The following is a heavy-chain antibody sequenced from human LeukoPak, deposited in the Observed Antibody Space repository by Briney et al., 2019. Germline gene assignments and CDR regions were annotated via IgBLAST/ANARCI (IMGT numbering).Heavy chain of an antibody. D-gene: IGHD2-15*01. CDR3: ARGVVARAYGY. CDR1: GGSFSGYY. Sequence: SETLSLTCAVYGGSFSGYYWSWIRQPPGKGLEWIGEINHSGSTNYNPSLKSRVTISVDTSKNQFSLKLSSVTAADTAVYYCARGVVARAYGYWGQGTLVTVSS. CDR2: INHSGST. J-gene: IGHJ4*02. V-gene: IGHV4-34*01.